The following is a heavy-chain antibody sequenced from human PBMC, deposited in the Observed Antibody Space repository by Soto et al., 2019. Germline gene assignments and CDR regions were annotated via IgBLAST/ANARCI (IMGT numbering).Heavy chain of an antibody. J-gene: IGHJ6*02. Sequence: QVQLVQSGAEVKKPGSSVKASCKASGGTFGSYAISWVRQAPGQGLEWMGGIIPIPGTANYAQKFQGRVTIAADESTSTAYMELSSLRSEDTAVYYCARSQGSSTSLEIYYSYYYGMDVWGQGTTVTVSS. D-gene: IGHD2-2*01. CDR3: ARSQGSSTSLEIYYSYYYGMDV. CDR1: GGTFGSYA. CDR2: IIPIPGTA. V-gene: IGHV1-69*01.